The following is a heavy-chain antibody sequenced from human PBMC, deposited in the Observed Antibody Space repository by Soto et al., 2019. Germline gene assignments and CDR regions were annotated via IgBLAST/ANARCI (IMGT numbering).Heavy chain of an antibody. J-gene: IGHJ3*01. CDR2: ILVDGRT. D-gene: IGHD2-8*02. CDR3: AKATETGAGAFDL. Sequence: LRLSCAASGFICSSYDMSWVRQAPWKGLEWVSTILVDGRTFYVDSVKGRFTISRDSSQNTVYLQMNSLTAGDTALYYCAKATETGAGAFDLCGHGEMATGST. CDR1: GFICSSYD. V-gene: IGHV3-23*01.